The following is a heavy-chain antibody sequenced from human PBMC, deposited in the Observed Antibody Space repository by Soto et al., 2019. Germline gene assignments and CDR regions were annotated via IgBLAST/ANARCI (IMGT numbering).Heavy chain of an antibody. CDR2: ISSSSSYI. V-gene: IGHV3-21*01. J-gene: IGHJ3*02. D-gene: IGHD2-2*01. CDR1: GFTFSSYS. CDR3: AREGPELYQLLSSDAFDI. Sequence: EVQLVESGGGLVKPGGSLRLSCAASGFTFSSYSMNWVRQAPGKGLEWVSSISSSSSYIYYADSVKGRFTISRDNAKNSLYLQMNSLRAEDTAVYYCAREGPELYQLLSSDAFDIWGQGTMVTVSS.